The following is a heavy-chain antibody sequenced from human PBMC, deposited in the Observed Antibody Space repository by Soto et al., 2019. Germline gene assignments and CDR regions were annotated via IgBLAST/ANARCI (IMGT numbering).Heavy chain of an antibody. V-gene: IGHV3-66*01. J-gene: IGHJ6*03. CDR2: IYSGGST. Sequence: GGSLRLSCAASGFTVSSNYMSWVRQAPGKGLEWVSVIYSGGSTYYADSVKGRFTISRDNSKNTLYLQMNSLRAEDTAVYYCAREDILTCYNERYYYYMDVWGKGTTVTVSS. CDR3: AREDILTCYNERYYYYMDV. D-gene: IGHD3-9*01. CDR1: GFTVSSNY.